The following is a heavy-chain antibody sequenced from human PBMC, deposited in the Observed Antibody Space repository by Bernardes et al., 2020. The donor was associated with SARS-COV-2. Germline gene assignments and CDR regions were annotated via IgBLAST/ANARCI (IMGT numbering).Heavy chain of an antibody. CDR1: GGSVSSSSDF. V-gene: IGHV4-39*01. Sequence: SESLSLTCTVSGGSVSSSSDFWGWLLQPPGKGLEWIGNIYYSGITYYNPSLKSRVTISVDTSKNQFSLRLSSVTAADTAVYYCARRPSASGSGMDVWGQGTTVTVSS. J-gene: IGHJ6*02. CDR2: IYYSGIT. CDR3: ARRPSASGSGMDV.